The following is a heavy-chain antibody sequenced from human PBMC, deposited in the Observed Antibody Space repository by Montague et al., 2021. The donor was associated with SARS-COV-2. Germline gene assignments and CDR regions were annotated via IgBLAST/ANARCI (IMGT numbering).Heavy chain of an antibody. CDR1: GSSFSGYY. CDR2: INHGGST. V-gene: IGHV4-34*01. CDR3: ARLRDGVVPSPILGVGPFYSYYYMDV. J-gene: IGHJ6*03. D-gene: IGHD3-10*01. Sequence: SETLSLTCAVHGSSFSGYYWNWIRQSPGKGLEWIGEINHGGSTKFSPSLKGRLTISTDTSKTQFSLKLTSVAAADTAVYYCARLRDGVVPSPILGVGPFYSYYYMDVWGRGTPVTVSS.